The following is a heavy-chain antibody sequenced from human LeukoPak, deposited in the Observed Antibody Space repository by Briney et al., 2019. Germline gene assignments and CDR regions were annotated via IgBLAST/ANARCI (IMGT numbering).Heavy chain of an antibody. Sequence: GGSLRLSCAASGFTFSSYAMSWVRQAPGKGLEWVSAISGSGGSTYYADSVKGRFTISRDNSKNTLYLQMNSLRAEDTAVYYCANFLEWLLKPVGDYWGQGTLVTVSS. V-gene: IGHV3-23*01. D-gene: IGHD3-3*01. CDR1: GFTFSSYA. J-gene: IGHJ4*02. CDR2: ISGSGGST. CDR3: ANFLEWLLKPVGDY.